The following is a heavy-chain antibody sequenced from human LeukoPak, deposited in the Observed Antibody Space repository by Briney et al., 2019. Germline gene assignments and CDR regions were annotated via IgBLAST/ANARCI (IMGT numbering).Heavy chain of an antibody. CDR1: GFTFSSYS. D-gene: IGHD3-10*01. J-gene: IGHJ4*02. Sequence: GGPLRLSCAASGFTFSSYSMNWVRQAPGKGLEWVSSISSSSYIYYADSVKGRFTISRDNAKNSLYLQMNSLRAEDTAVYYCASKEVLWFGELLWGQGTLVTVSS. CDR3: ASKEVLWFGELL. CDR2: ISSSSYI. V-gene: IGHV3-21*04.